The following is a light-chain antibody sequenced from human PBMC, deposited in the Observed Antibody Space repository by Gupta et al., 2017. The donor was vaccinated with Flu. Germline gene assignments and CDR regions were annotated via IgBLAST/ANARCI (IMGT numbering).Light chain of an antibody. CDR1: QSLLHSNGYNY. CDR3: MQALETPIT. J-gene: IGKJ5*01. Sequence: DIVMTQSPLSLPVTPGEPASISCRSSQSLLHSNGYNYLDWFLQKPGQSPQLPFYLGSNRAAGVPDRFSGSGSGTDFTLKISRVEAADVGVYYCMQALETPITFGQGTRLEIK. V-gene: IGKV2-28*01. CDR2: LGS.